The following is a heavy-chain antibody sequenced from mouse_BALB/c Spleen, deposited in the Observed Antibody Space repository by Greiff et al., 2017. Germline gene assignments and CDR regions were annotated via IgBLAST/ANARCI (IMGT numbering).Heavy chain of an antibody. CDR2: IWGDGST. D-gene: IGHD2-2*01. V-gene: IGHV2-6-7*01. Sequence: QVQLKESGPGLVAPSQSLSITCTVSGFSLTGYCVNWVRQPPGKGLEWLGMIWGDGSTDYNSALKSRLSISKDNSKSQVFLKMNCLQTDDTARYYCARDYGYDGPWFAYWGQGTLVTVSA. CDR1: GFSLTGYC. CDR3: ARDYGYDGPWFAY. J-gene: IGHJ3*01.